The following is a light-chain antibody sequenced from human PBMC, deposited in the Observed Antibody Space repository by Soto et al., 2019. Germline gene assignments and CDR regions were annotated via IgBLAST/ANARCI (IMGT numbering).Light chain of an antibody. CDR2: KAS. Sequence: DLQMTQSPSTLSASVGDRVTITCRASQSISSWLAWYQQKPGKAPKLLIYKASSLESGVPSRFSGSGSGTEFTLTISSLQPDDFATYYCQQYNSYPTFGHGTRLEIK. CDR3: QQYNSYPT. J-gene: IGKJ5*01. CDR1: QSISSW. V-gene: IGKV1-5*03.